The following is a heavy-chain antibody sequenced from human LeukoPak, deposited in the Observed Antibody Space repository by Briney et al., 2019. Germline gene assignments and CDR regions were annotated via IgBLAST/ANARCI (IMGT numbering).Heavy chain of an antibody. J-gene: IGHJ6*02. CDR3: ARDRPLYGSGNYV. V-gene: IGHV3-66*01. CDR1: GFSVRSNY. Sequence: GGSLRLSCAASGFSVRSNYMSWVRQAPGKRLEWVAVIYSGGRTNYADSVKGRFTISSDDSKDTLYLQMNSLRAEDTAVYYCARDRPLYGSGNYVWGQGTTVTVSS. CDR2: IYSGGRT. D-gene: IGHD3-10*01.